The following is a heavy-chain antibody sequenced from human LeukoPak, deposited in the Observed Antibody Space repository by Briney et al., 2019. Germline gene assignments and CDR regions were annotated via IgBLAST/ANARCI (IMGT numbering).Heavy chain of an antibody. CDR3: ARCTVTTPYDYYGMDV. CDR2: IYPGDSDT. D-gene: IGHD4-17*01. J-gene: IGHJ6*02. Sequence: GESLQISCKGSGYSFTSYWIGWVRQMPGKGLEWMGIIYPGDSDTRYSPSFQGQVTISADKSISTAYLQWSSLKASDTAMYYCARCTVTTPYDYYGMDVWGQGTTVTVSS. CDR1: GYSFTSYW. V-gene: IGHV5-51*01.